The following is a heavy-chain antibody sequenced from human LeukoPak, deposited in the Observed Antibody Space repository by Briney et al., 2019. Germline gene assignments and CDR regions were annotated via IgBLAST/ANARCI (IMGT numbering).Heavy chain of an antibody. Sequence: PGGSLRLSCAASGFAFSTYEMSWVRQAPGKGLEWIADITISGQTKNYADSVKGRFTISRDNAMSSLYLQVNSLRVEDTGVFYCARGDPHADLWGQGTLVTVSS. CDR1: GFAFSTYE. CDR2: ITISGQTK. J-gene: IGHJ5*02. V-gene: IGHV3-48*03. CDR3: ARGDPHADL.